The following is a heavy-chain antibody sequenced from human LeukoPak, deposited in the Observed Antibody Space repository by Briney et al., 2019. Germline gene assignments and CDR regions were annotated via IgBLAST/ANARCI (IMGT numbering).Heavy chain of an antibody. V-gene: IGHV3-11*01. J-gene: IGHJ3*02. CDR3: ARPYDSSGYYYGAFDI. CDR1: GFTFSDYY. CDR2: ISSSGSTI. Sequence: GGSLRLSCAASGFTFSDYYMSWIRQPPGKGLGWVSYISSSGSTIYYADSVKGRFTISRDNAKNSLYLQMNSLRAEDTAVYYCARPYDSSGYYYGAFDIWGQGTMVTVSS. D-gene: IGHD3-22*01.